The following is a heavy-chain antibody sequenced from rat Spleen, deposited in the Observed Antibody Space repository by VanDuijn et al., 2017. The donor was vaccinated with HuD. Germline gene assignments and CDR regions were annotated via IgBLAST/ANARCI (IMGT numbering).Heavy chain of an antibody. Sequence: EVQLQESGPGLVKPSQSLSLTCSVTGYSITNSYRWNWIRKLPGNKLDWMGYINSAGSTVYNPSLKGRISITRDTSKNQFFLQVNSVTAEDTATYYCARSEGVHYNLPFADWGQGTLVTVSS. CDR2: INSAGST. D-gene: IGHD1-5*01. J-gene: IGHJ3*01. V-gene: IGHV3-3*01. CDR3: ARSEGVHYNLPFAD. CDR1: GYSITNSYR.